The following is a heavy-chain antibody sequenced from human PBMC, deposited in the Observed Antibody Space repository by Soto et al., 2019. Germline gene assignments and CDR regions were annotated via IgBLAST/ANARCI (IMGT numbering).Heavy chain of an antibody. V-gene: IGHV4-39*01. D-gene: IGHD6-19*01. CDR3: ARHGGGWSFDY. Sequence: SETLSLTCTVSGGSISSSSYYWGWIRQPPGKGLEWIGSIYYSGSTYYNPSLKSRVTISVDTSKNQFSLKLSSVTAADMAVYYCARHGGGWSFDYWGQGTLVTVSS. CDR2: IYYSGST. J-gene: IGHJ4*02. CDR1: GGSISSSSYY.